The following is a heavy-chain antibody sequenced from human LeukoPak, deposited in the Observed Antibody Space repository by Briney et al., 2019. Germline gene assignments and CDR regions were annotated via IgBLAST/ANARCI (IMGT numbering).Heavy chain of an antibody. CDR2: IYYSGST. J-gene: IGHJ4*02. CDR1: GGSISSGDYY. V-gene: IGHV4-30-4*01. Sequence: SQTLSLTCTVSGGSISSGDYYWSWIRQPPGKGLEWIGYIYYSGSTYYNPSLKSRVTISIDTSKNQFSLKLSSVTAADTAVYYCARAGGFFSPFGYWGQGTLVTVSS. CDR3: ARAGGFFSPFGY. D-gene: IGHD3-16*01.